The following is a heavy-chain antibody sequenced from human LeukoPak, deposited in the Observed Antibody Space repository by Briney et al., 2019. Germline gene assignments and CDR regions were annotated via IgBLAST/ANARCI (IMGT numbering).Heavy chain of an antibody. CDR3: ARGGTRITIVGVVINDFDY. V-gene: IGHV4-30-4*08. J-gene: IGHJ4*02. Sequence: SETLSLTCTVSGGSISSGDYYWSWIRQPPGKGLEWIGYVYHSGNTYYNPSLKSRLTISVDTPRNQFSLKLRSVTAADTAVYYCARGGTRITIVGVVINDFDYWGQGTLVTVSS. D-gene: IGHD3-3*01. CDR2: VYHSGNT. CDR1: GGSISSGDYY.